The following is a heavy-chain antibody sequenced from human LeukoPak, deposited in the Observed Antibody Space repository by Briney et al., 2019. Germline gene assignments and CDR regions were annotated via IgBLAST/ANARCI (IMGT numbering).Heavy chain of an antibody. Sequence: PGGSLRLSCAASGFTFIDYYMSWIRQAPGKGLEWVAQISRDGSITSYADSVKGRFTISRDNANNSLFLQMSTLRGEDTAVYYCARQDISWDSFDFWGQGILVTVSS. V-gene: IGHV3-11*01. CDR1: GFTFIDYY. D-gene: IGHD2-21*01. CDR2: ISRDGSIT. CDR3: ARQDISWDSFDF. J-gene: IGHJ4*02.